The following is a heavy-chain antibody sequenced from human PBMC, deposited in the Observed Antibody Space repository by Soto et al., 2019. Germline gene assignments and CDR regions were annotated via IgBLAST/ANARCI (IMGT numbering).Heavy chain of an antibody. Sequence: QVQLQESGPGLVKPSETLSLTCTVSGDSVSSGSKCWSWIRQPPGKALEWIAYICNSGSTNYNPSLKSRVTLSRDTSKNQFSLKMTSVTAEDTAVYYCARSGGGSGWLGGQGTLVTVSP. CDR1: GDSVSSGSKC. V-gene: IGHV4-61*01. CDR2: ICNSGST. D-gene: IGHD6-19*01. J-gene: IGHJ4*02. CDR3: ARSGGGSGWL.